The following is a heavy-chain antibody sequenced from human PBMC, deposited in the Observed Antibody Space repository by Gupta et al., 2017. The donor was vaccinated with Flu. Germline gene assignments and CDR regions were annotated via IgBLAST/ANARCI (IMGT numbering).Heavy chain of an antibody. CDR1: GATFSPYT. Sequence: QVQLVQSGAEGKKPGSSVKVSCQTSGATFSPYTMSWVRQAPGQGLEWMGGITPIFDTVKYAQKFQDRVTITADKSTSTAYMEMSGLRSEDTAMYYCAREHQGLGGIRYFDYWGQGTLVTVSS. CDR2: ITPIFDTV. CDR3: AREHQGLGGIRYFDY. J-gene: IGHJ4*02. D-gene: IGHD3-16*01. V-gene: IGHV1-69*06.